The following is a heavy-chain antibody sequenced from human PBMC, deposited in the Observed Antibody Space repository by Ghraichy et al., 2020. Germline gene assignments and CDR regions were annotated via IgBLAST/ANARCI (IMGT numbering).Heavy chain of an antibody. CDR2: ISGSSGTR. J-gene: IGHJ4*01. Sequence: YISGSSGTRFYADSVKGRFIISRDNAKSSLYLQMNSLTLEDTAIYYCARDHGDGYCSTDTCYGVDDWGHGTL. V-gene: IGHV3-48*03. D-gene: IGHD2-2*01. CDR3: ARDHGDGYCSTDTCYGVDD.